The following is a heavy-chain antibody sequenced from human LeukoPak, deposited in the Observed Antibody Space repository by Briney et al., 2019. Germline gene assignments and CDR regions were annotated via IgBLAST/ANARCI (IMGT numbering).Heavy chain of an antibody. Sequence: ASVKVSCKASGYTFTGYYMHWVRQAPGQGLEWMGWINPNSGGTNYAQKFQGRVTMTRDTSISTAYMELSRLRSEDTAVYYCARGVRVNDFWSGITNWFDPWGQGTLVTVSS. CDR3: ARGVRVNDFWSGITNWFDP. J-gene: IGHJ5*02. CDR2: INPNSGGT. CDR1: GYTFTGYY. D-gene: IGHD3-3*01. V-gene: IGHV1-2*02.